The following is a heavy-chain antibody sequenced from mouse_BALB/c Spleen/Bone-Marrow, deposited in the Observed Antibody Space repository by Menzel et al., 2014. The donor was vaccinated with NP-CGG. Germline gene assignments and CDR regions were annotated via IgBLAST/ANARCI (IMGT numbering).Heavy chain of an antibody. CDR3: ARGATVVARYFDS. Sequence: AKPGASVMMSCKASGYTFTSYWMHWVKQRPGQALEWIGYINPSTGYTEFNQKFKDKATLTADKSSSTAYMHLSSLTSEDSAVYYCARGATVVARYFDSWGQGTTLTVSS. V-gene: IGHV1-7*01. CDR1: GYTFTSYW. D-gene: IGHD1-1*01. CDR2: INPSTGYT. J-gene: IGHJ2*01.